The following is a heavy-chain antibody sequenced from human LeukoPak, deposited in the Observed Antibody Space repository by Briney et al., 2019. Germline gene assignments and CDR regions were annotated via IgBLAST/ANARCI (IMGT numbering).Heavy chain of an antibody. V-gene: IGHV3-53*01. Sequence: GGSLRLSCAAPGFTVSSNYMSWVRQAPGKGLEWVSVIYSGGFTYYADSVKGRFTISRDNSKNTLYLQMNNLRAEDTAVYYCARAPYYYDSSGCPEGSWGQGTLVTVSS. D-gene: IGHD3-22*01. CDR2: IYSGGFT. J-gene: IGHJ5*02. CDR3: ARAPYYYDSSGCPEGS. CDR1: GFTVSSNY.